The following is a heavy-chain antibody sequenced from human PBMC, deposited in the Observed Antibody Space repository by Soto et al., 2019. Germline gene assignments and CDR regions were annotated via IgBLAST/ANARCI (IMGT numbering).Heavy chain of an antibody. CDR2: IYYSGST. V-gene: IGHV4-59*01. CDR3: ARIIGPAAMVWFDP. J-gene: IGHJ5*02. D-gene: IGHD2-2*01. Sequence: SETLSLTCTVSGGSISSYYWSWIRQPPGKGLEWIGYIYYSGSTNYNPSLKSRVTISVDTSKNQFSLKLSSVTAADTAVYYCARIIGPAAMVWFDPWGQGTLVTVSS. CDR1: GGSISSYY.